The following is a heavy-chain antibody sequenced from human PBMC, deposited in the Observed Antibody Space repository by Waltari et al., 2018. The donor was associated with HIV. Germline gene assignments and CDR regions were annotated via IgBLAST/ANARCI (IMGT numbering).Heavy chain of an antibody. CDR3: AHGPPFGPFDP. D-gene: IGHD3-10*01. Sequence: QITLKESGPTLVKPTQTLTLTCTFSGFSLSTSGVGVGWIRQPPGKALEWLSLIYWNDDKRYSPSLKRRLTITKDTSKTQVVLTMTNMDPVDTATYYCAHGPPFGPFDPWGQGTLVTVSS. CDR2: IYWNDDK. CDR1: GFSLSTSGVG. J-gene: IGHJ5*02. V-gene: IGHV2-5*01.